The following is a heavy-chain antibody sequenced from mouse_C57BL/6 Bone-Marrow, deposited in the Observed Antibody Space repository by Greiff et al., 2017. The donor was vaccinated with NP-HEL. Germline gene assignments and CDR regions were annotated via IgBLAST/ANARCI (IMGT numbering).Heavy chain of an antibody. CDR3: ARDLYYGSSYDDY. V-gene: IGHV1-64*01. D-gene: IGHD1-1*01. Sequence: QVQLQQPGAELVKPGASVKLSCKASGYTFTSYWMHWVKQRPGQGLEWIGMIHPNSGSTNYNEKFKSKATLTVDKSSSTAYMQLSSLTSEDSAVYYCARDLYYGSSYDDYWGQGTTLTVSS. CDR2: IHPNSGST. CDR1: GYTFTSYW. J-gene: IGHJ2*01.